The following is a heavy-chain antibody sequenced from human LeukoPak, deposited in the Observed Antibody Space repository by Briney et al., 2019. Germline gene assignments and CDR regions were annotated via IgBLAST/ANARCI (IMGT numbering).Heavy chain of an antibody. CDR3: ARLFSAAAGNRGH. CDR2: IYYSGST. J-gene: IGHJ4*02. D-gene: IGHD6-13*01. Sequence: PSETLSLTCTVSGADIRTYYWSWLRQPPGKGLEWIGNIYYSGSTYLNPSLKSRVTLSADTSKNQLSLKLSSVTAADTAVYYCARLFSAAAGNRGHWGQGTLVTVSS. CDR1: GADIRTYY. V-gene: IGHV4-59*04.